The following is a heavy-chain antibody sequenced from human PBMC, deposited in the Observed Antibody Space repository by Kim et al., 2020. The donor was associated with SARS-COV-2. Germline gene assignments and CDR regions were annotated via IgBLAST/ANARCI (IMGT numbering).Heavy chain of an antibody. Sequence: GGSLRLSCAASGFTFSSYWMTWVRQAPGKGLEWVANIKQDGNQKYYVDSVKGRFTISRDNSKNSLYLQMNSLRAEDTAVYYCARDGDLHSSGEDAFYIGG. D-gene: IGHD6-19*01. CDR2: IKQDGNQK. CDR1: GFTFSSYW. V-gene: IGHV3-7*01. CDR3: ARDGDLHSSGEDAFYI. J-gene: IGHJ3*02.